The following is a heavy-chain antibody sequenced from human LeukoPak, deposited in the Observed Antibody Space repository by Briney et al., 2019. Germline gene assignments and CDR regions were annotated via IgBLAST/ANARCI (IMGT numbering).Heavy chain of an antibody. D-gene: IGHD2-2*01. CDR2: INPNSGGT. CDR1: GYTFTDYY. J-gene: IGHJ6*02. CDR3: ARDHCTRNSCYEDLYYGMDV. V-gene: IGHV1-2*02. Sequence: ASVKVSCKASGYTFTDYYVHWVRQAPGQGLEWMGWINPNSGGTEYAQKFQGRVTMTRDTSISTAYMDLSWLGSDDTAMYYCARDHCTRNSCYEDLYYGMDVWAKGPRSPSP.